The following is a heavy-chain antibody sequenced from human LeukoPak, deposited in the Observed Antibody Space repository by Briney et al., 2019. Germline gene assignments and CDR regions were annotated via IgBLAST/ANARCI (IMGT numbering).Heavy chain of an antibody. J-gene: IGHJ4*02. Sequence: ASVKVFCKASGYTFTSYGISWVRQAPGQGLEWMGWISAYNGNTNYAQKLQGRVTMTTDTSTSTAYMELRSLRSDDTAVYYCAKGRRLLGYCSSTSCHPHWYFDYWDQGTLVTVSS. CDR2: ISAYNGNT. CDR3: AKGRRLLGYCSSTSCHPHWYFDY. V-gene: IGHV1-18*01. CDR1: GYTFTSYG. D-gene: IGHD2-2*01.